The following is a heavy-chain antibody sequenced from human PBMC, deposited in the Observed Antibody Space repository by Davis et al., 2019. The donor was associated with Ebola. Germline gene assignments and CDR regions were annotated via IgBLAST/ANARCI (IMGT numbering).Heavy chain of an antibody. CDR1: RFTFSIYS. CDR2: IKPDGSEK. V-gene: IGHV3-7*03. Sequence: GESLKISCEASRFTFSIYSMSWVRQAPGKGLDCVANIKPDGSEKYYVDSVKGRFNISRDNAKNSLYLQINSLRAEDTAVYYCARGYYYMDVWGKGTTVTVSS. J-gene: IGHJ6*03. CDR3: ARGYYYMDV.